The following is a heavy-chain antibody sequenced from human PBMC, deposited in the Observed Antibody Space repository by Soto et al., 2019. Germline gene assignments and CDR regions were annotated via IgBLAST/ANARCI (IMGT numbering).Heavy chain of an antibody. CDR3: ARHFDSSVKSNFDI. CDR2: ISPSDSQT. V-gene: IGHV5-51*01. CDR1: GYIFATYW. J-gene: IGHJ3*02. D-gene: IGHD3-22*01. Sequence: GESLKISCKGSGYIFATYWIGWVRQMPGKGLEWMGIISPSDSQTRYSPSFQGHVTISADKSISTAYLQWSSLKASDTALYYCARHFDSSVKSNFDIWGQGTTVTVSS.